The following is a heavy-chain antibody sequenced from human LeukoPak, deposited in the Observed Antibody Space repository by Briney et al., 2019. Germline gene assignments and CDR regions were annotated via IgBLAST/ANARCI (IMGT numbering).Heavy chain of an antibody. CDR2: IYYSGST. CDR1: GYSISTGYY. CDR3: AREVGDGSA. Sequence: KPSETLSLTCTVSGYSISTGYYWVWSRPPPREGLEWLGYIYYSGSTNYNPSLKSRVTISVDTSKNQFSLKLSSVTAADTAVYYCAREVGDGSAWGQGTLVTVSS. V-gene: IGHV4-38-2*02. D-gene: IGHD5-24*01. J-gene: IGHJ5*02.